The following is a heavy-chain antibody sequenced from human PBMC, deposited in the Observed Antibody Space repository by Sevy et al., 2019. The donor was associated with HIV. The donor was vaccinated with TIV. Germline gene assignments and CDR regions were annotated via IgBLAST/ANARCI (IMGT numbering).Heavy chain of an antibody. CDR1: GFTVSSNY. CDR2: IYSGGST. D-gene: IGHD1-26*01. J-gene: IGHJ3*02. CDR3: ARDASRELDAFDM. V-gene: IGHV3-53*01. Sequence: GGSLRLSCAASGFTVSSNYMSWVRQAPGKGLEWVSVIYSGGSTYYADSVKRRFTISRDNSKNTLYLQMNNLRAEDTAVYYCARDASRELDAFDMGAKGQWSPSPQ.